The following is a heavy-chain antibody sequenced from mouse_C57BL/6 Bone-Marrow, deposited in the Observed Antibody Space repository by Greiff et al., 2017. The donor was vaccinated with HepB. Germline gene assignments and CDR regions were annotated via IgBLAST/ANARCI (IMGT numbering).Heavy chain of an antibody. D-gene: IGHD2-3*01. CDR3: ARRSSQIYDGSYYAMDY. CDR1: GFTFSDYG. V-gene: IGHV5-17*01. CDR2: ISSGSSTI. J-gene: IGHJ4*01. Sequence: DVQLVESGGGLVKPGGSLKLSCAASGFTFSDYGMHWVRQAPEKGLEWVAYISSGSSTIYYADTVKGRFTISRDNAKNTLFLQMTSLRSEDTAMYYCARRSSQIYDGSYYAMDYWGQGTSVTVSS.